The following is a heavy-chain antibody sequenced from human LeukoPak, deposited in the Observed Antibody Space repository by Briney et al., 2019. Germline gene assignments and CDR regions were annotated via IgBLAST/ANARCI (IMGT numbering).Heavy chain of an antibody. CDR1: GFTFSSYS. CDR3: AREPPYCGGDCFIDY. J-gene: IGHJ4*02. CDR2: ISSSSSYI. Sequence: PGGSLRLSCAASGFTFSSYSMNWVRQAPGKGLEWVSSISSSSSYIYYADSVKGRFTISRDNAKNSLYLQMNSLRAEDTAVYYCAREPPYCGGDCFIDYWGQGTLVTVSS. D-gene: IGHD2-21*01. V-gene: IGHV3-21*01.